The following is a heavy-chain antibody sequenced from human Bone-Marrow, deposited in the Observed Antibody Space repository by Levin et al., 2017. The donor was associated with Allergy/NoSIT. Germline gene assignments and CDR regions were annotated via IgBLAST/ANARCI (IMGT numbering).Heavy chain of an antibody. J-gene: IGHJ4*02. V-gene: IGHV3-30*04. Sequence: GESLKISCAASGFPFNTQAMHWVRQAPGKGLEWVALVSHYGNKQYYADSVKGRFTISRDSSKNTVHLQMNSLRREDTAVYFCATYSLSWASFDCWGQGTQVTVSA. D-gene: IGHD6-13*01. CDR1: GFPFNTQA. CDR3: ATYSLSWASFDC. CDR2: VSHYGNKQ.